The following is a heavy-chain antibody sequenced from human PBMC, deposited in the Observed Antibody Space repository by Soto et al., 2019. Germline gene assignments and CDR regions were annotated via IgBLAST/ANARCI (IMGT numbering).Heavy chain of an antibody. CDR3: ARHRSPEGSSGWYANWFDP. V-gene: IGHV3-7*03. CDR2: IKHDGSEK. J-gene: IGHJ5*02. D-gene: IGHD6-19*01. Sequence: GGSLRLSCAASGFTFSTYWMSWVRQAPEKGLEWVANIKHDGSEKYYVDSVKGRFTISRDNAKNSLYLQMNSLRAEDTAVYYCARHRSPEGSSGWYANWFDPWGQGTLVTVSS. CDR1: GFTFSTYW.